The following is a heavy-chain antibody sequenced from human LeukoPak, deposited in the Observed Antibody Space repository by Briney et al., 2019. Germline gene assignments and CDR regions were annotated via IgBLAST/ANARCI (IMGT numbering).Heavy chain of an antibody. Sequence: SETLSLTCTASGGSISSYFWNWIRQPPGKGLEWIGYLHDSGTSNYNPSLKSRVTIALDTSKNQFSLKLTSVTAADTAIYYCARSRGGFGDYGSWFDPWGQGTLVIVSS. CDR1: GGSISSYF. CDR2: LHDSGTS. V-gene: IGHV4-59*01. J-gene: IGHJ5*02. CDR3: ARSRGGFGDYGSWFDP. D-gene: IGHD4-17*01.